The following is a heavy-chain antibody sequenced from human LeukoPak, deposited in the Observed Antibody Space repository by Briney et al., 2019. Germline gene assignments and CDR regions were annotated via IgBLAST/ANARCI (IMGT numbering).Heavy chain of an antibody. CDR3: VRDSYSRDLDY. J-gene: IGHJ4*02. V-gene: IGHV3-7*01. CDR1: AFTFSSYW. Sequence: PGGSLRLSCADSAFTFSSYWMSWVRQAPGKGLEWVANIKEDGSEQYYVDSLKGRFTISRDNAKNSLYLQMNSLRAEDTAVYYCVRDSYSRDLDYWGQGTLVTVSS. CDR2: IKEDGSEQ. D-gene: IGHD3-22*01.